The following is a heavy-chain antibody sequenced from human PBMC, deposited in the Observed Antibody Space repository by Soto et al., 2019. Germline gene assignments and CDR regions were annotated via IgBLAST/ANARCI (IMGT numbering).Heavy chain of an antibody. V-gene: IGHV1-8*01. J-gene: IGHJ6*02. CDR2: MSPSSGNT. D-gene: IGHD3-10*01. CDR3: ARVGGQLFGDHGMDV. CDR1: GYTFTTYE. Sequence: QVQLVQSGAEVKKPGASVKVSCKASGYTFTTYEINWVRQVPGQGLEWMGWMSPSSGNTGYVDQFRGRVTMTSNTSMTTAYMALSSLGCEDTAVYYCARVGGQLFGDHGMDVWGQGTTVTVSS.